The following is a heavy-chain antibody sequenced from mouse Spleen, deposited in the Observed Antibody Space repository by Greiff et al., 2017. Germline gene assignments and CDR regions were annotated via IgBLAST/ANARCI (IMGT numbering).Heavy chain of an antibody. D-gene: IGHD3-2*01. V-gene: IGHV1-7*01. CDR2: INPSSGYT. Sequence: QVHVKQSGAELAKPGASVKLSCKASGYTFTSYWMHWVKQRPGQGLEWIGYINPSSGYTKYNQKFKDKATLTADKSSSTAYMQLSSLTYEDSAVYYCARQTARANFDYWGQGTTLTVSS. J-gene: IGHJ2*01. CDR1: GYTFTSYW. CDR3: ARQTARANFDY.